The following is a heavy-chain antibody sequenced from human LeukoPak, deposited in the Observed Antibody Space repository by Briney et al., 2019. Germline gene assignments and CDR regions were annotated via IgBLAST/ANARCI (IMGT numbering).Heavy chain of an antibody. CDR3: ARDGEYSSGWDYYYGMDV. Sequence: PGGSLRLSCAASGFTFSSYAMSWVRQAPGKGLVWVSRINSDGSSTSYADSVKGRFTISRDNAKNTLYLQMNSLRAEDTAVYYCARDGEYSSGWDYYYGMDVWGQGTTVTVSS. J-gene: IGHJ6*02. V-gene: IGHV3-74*01. D-gene: IGHD6-19*01. CDR1: GFTFSSYA. CDR2: INSDGSST.